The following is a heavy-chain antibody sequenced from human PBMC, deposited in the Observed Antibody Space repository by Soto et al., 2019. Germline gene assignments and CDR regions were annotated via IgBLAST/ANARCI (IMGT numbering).Heavy chain of an antibody. CDR2: ISSTTNYI. CDR3: ARESEDLTSNFDY. CDR1: CFTFSRYS. V-gene: IGHV3-21*01. J-gene: IGHJ4*02. Sequence: GGSLRLSCAASCFTFSRYSMNWVRQAPGKGLEWVSSISSTTNYIYFFYFFYCLFTVSRDNAKNSVYLAMNSLSAEDAAVYYCARESEDLTSNFDYLGQGTLVTVSS.